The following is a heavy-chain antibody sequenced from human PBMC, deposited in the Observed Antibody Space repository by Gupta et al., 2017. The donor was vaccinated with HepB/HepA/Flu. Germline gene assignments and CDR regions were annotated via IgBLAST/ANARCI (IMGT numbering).Heavy chain of an antibody. CDR2: ISAYNGNT. J-gene: IGHJ5*02. Sequence: QVQLVQSGAEVKMPGASVKVTCQASGYTFTSYGISWVRQAPGQGLEWMGWISAYNGNTNYAQKLQGRVTMTTDTSTSTAYMELRSLRSDDTAVYYCARDLIAVADNNWFDPWGQGTLVTVSS. D-gene: IGHD6-19*01. CDR1: GYTFTSYG. V-gene: IGHV1-18*01. CDR3: ARDLIAVADNNWFDP.